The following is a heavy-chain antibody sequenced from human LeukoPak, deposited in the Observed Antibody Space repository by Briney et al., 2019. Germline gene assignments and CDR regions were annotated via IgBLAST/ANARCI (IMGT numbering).Heavy chain of an antibody. J-gene: IGHJ4*02. CDR2: INHSGST. V-gene: IGHV4-34*01. CDR3: ARYVPVKTGTTRASFDY. CDR1: DRSFSDYF. Sequence: PSETLSLTCDVYDRSFSDYFWSWIRQPPGKGLEWIGEINHSGSTNYNPSLKSRVTISVDTSKNHFSLNLRSVTAADTAVYYCARYVPVKTGTTRASFDYWGQGALVTVSS. D-gene: IGHD1-1*01.